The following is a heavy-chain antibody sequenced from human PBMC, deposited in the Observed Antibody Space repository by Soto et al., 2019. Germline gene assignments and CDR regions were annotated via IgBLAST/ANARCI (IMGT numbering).Heavy chain of an antibody. CDR2: ISGSGGST. Sequence: PGGSLRLSCAASGFTFSNYAMSWVRQAPGKGLEWVSAISGSGGSTHYTGSVKGRFTIPRDTSKNTLYLQMNSLRAEDTAVYYCAKGSTGTYSYFDYWGQGTLVTVSS. J-gene: IGHJ4*02. CDR3: AKGSTGTYSYFDY. V-gene: IGHV3-23*01. D-gene: IGHD1-26*01. CDR1: GFTFSNYA.